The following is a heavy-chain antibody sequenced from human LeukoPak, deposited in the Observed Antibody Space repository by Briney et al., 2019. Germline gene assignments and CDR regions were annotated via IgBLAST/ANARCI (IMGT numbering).Heavy chain of an antibody. Sequence: SETLSLTCTVSGGSISSSSYYWGWIRQPPGKGLEWIGSIYYSGSTYYNPSLKSRVTISVDTSKNQFSLKLSSVTAADTAVYYCARDAVYYGSGTDWGQGTLVTVSS. CDR3: ARDAVYYGSGTD. D-gene: IGHD3-10*01. V-gene: IGHV4-39*07. CDR2: IYYSGST. CDR1: GGSISSSSYY. J-gene: IGHJ4*02.